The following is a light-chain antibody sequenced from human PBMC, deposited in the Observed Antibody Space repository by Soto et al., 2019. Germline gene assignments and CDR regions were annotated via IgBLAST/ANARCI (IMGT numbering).Light chain of an antibody. V-gene: IGLV1-44*01. CDR3: ATWDDSLNAYV. CDR2: SNN. J-gene: IGLJ1*01. CDR1: ISNIGSNA. Sequence: QSVLCRPPSASGTPGQTATISCSGTISNIGSNAVNWYQQLPGTATKLLIYSNNQRPSGVPDRFSGSKYGTSASLAITGLQSEDEADYYCATWDDSLNAYVFGTGTKVTAL.